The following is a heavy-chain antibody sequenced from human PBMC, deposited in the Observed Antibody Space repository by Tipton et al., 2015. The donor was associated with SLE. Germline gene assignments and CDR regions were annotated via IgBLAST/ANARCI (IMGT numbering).Heavy chain of an antibody. D-gene: IGHD4/OR15-4a*01. Sequence: SLRLSCETSGFSFTGAWMHWLCQVPGKGLVWVARMNSDGTDISHADSVEGRFTISRDNTNNILYLQMNSLRVDDTAVYYCARGGLRGACDYWGQGTLVTVSS. CDR2: MNSDGTDI. J-gene: IGHJ4*02. CDR3: ARGGLRGACDY. CDR1: GFSFTGAW. V-gene: IGHV3-74*01.